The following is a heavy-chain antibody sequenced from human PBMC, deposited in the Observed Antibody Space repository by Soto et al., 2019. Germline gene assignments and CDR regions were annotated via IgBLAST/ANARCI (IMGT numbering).Heavy chain of an antibody. CDR2: IRHKADSYNT. Sequence: EVQLVESGGGLVQPGGSLRLSCAASGFTFSDHYMEWVRQAPGKGLEWVGRIRHKADSYNTEYAGSVKGRFTISSDDSKNSLYLQMNNLKTEDTAVYYCARVWDRWFDSWGQGTLVTVSS. CDR3: ARVWDRWFDS. J-gene: IGHJ5*01. D-gene: IGHD1-26*01. CDR1: GFTFSDHY. V-gene: IGHV3-72*01.